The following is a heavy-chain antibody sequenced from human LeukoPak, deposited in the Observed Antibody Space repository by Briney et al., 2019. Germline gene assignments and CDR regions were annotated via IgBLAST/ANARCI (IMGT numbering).Heavy chain of an antibody. Sequence: ASVKISCKTSGYSFIDYYIHWVRQAPGQGHEWLGWINSNSADTNYAQNFQGRVTMTRDTSISTAYMELSRLRSDDTALYYCARIGISARGTNFHHWGQGTLVTVSS. J-gene: IGHJ1*01. V-gene: IGHV1-2*02. CDR3: ARIGISARGTNFHH. CDR1: GYSFIDYY. CDR2: INSNSADT. D-gene: IGHD6-13*01.